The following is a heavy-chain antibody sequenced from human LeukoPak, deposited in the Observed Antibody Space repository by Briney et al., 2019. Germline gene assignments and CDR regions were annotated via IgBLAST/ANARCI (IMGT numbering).Heavy chain of an antibody. Sequence: SETLSLTCAVYGGSFSGYYWSWIRQPPGKGLEWIGEINRSGSTNYNLSLKSRVTISVDTSKNQFSLKLSSVTAADTAVYYCARRFDPWGQGTLVTVSS. CDR1: GGSFSGYY. CDR3: ARRFDP. J-gene: IGHJ5*02. V-gene: IGHV4-34*01. CDR2: INRSGST.